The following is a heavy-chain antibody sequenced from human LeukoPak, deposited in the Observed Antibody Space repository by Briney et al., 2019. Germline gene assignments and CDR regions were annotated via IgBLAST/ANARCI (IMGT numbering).Heavy chain of an antibody. J-gene: IGHJ6*03. CDR1: GFTFSSYS. CDR3: AREMGSYFGYYYYYMDV. D-gene: IGHD1-26*01. CDR2: ISSSSSYI. V-gene: IGHV3-21*01. Sequence: GGPLRLSCAASGFTFSSYSMNWVRQAPGKGLEWVSSISSSSSYIYYADSVKGRFTISRDNAKNSLYLQMNSLRAEDTAVYYCAREMGSYFGYYYYYMDVWGKGTTVTVSS.